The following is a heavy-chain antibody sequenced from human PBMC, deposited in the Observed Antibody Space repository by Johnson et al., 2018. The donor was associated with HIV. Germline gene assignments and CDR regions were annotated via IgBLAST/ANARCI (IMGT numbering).Heavy chain of an antibody. Sequence: MLLVESGGGLVQPGGSLRLSCAASGFSFNTYWMSWVRQAPGTGLQWVANIRQDGGETDYVDSVKGRFTISRDNAKNSLYLQMNNLRDEDTAVYYCAKNQLLRYDAFNFWGQGTMVTVSS. CDR2: IRQDGGET. V-gene: IGHV3-7*01. CDR1: GFSFNTYW. CDR3: AKNQLLRYDAFNF. J-gene: IGHJ3*01. D-gene: IGHD3-22*01.